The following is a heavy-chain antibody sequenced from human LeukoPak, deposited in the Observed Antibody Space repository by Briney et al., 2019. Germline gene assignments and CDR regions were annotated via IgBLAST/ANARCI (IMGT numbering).Heavy chain of an antibody. CDR3: ARVYYGSGSHIDY. V-gene: IGHV1-2*02. CDR1: GYTFTGYY. Sequence: ASVKVSCKASGYTFTGYYMHWVRQAPGQGLEWMGWINPNSGGTNYAQKFQGRVTMTRDTSISTAYMGLSRLRSDDTAVYYCARVYYGSGSHIDYWGQGTLVTVSS. D-gene: IGHD3-10*01. CDR2: INPNSGGT. J-gene: IGHJ4*02.